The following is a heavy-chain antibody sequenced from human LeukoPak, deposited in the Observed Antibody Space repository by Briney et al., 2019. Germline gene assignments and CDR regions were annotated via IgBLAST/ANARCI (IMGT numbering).Heavy chain of an antibody. Sequence: SETLSLTCTVSGGSISSYYWSWIRQPPGKGLEWIGYIYYSGSTNYSPSLKSRVTISVDTSKNQFSLKLSSVTAADTAVYYCARGGLVIIREAFDIWGQGTMVTVSS. V-gene: IGHV4-59*01. CDR1: GGSISSYY. CDR2: IYYSGST. D-gene: IGHD3/OR15-3a*01. J-gene: IGHJ3*02. CDR3: ARGGLVIIREAFDI.